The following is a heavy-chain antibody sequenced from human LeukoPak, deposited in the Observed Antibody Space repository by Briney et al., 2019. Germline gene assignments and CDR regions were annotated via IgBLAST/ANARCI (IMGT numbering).Heavy chain of an antibody. CDR2: IRYDGSNK. J-gene: IGHJ4*02. V-gene: IGHV3-30*02. D-gene: IGHD5-18*01. CDR3: AKPRRGYSYGYASGLDY. Sequence: GGSLRLSCAASGFTFSSYGMHWVRQAPGKGLEWVAFIRYDGSNKYYADSVKGRFTISRDNSKNTLYLQMNSLRAEDTAVYYCAKPRRGYSYGYASGLDYWGQGTLVTVSS. CDR1: GFTFSSYG.